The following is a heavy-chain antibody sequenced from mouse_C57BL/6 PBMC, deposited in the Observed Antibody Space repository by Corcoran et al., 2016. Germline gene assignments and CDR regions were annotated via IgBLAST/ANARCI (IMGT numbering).Heavy chain of an antibody. CDR3: AREADFRYFDY. J-gene: IGHJ2*01. CDR1: GYTFTYYY. Sequence: EVQLQQSGPELVKPGASVKISCKASGYTFTYYYMNWVKQSPGKSLEWIGDINPNNGGTSYNQKFKGKATLTVDKSSSTAYMELRSLTSEDSAVYYCAREADFRYFDYWGQGTTLTVSS. CDR2: INPNNGGT. V-gene: IGHV1-26*01.